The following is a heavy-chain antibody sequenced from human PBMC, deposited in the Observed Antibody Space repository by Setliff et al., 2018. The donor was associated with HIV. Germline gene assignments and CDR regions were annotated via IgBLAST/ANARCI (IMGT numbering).Heavy chain of an antibody. D-gene: IGHD2-8*02. V-gene: IGHV4-4*09. CDR1: GGSISGHY. CDR2: IYSSGTT. Sequence: PSETLSLTCTVSGGSISGHYWSWIRQPPGRGLEWIGYIYSSGTTQYNPSVESRVTMSLDTSRDQFSLNLRSVTAADTAVYFCARLIHTGLLYFNFWGLGTLVTVSS. J-gene: IGHJ4*02. CDR3: ARLIHTGLLYFNF.